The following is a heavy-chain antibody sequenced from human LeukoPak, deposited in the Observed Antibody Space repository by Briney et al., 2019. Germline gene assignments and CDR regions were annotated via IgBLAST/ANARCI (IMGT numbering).Heavy chain of an antibody. J-gene: IGHJ5*02. V-gene: IGHV1-18*01. CDR2: ISAYNGNT. Sequence: ASVKVSCKASGYTFTSYGISWVRQAPGQGLEWMGWISAYNGNTNYAQKLQGRVTMTTDTSTSTAYMELRSLRSDDTAVYYCARLLPTRISMSSRFDPWGQGTLVTVSS. CDR1: GYTFTSYG. D-gene: IGHD3-3*02. CDR3: ARLLPTRISMSSRFDP.